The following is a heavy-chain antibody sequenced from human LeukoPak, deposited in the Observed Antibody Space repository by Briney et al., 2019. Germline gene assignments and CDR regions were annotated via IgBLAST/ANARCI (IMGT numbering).Heavy chain of an antibody. J-gene: IGHJ4*02. V-gene: IGHV1-18*01. CDR3: ARDRRITGTQGRGRYFDY. CDR1: GYTFTSYG. CDR2: ISAYNGNT. D-gene: IGHD1-20*01. Sequence: ASVKVSCKASGYTFTSYGISWVRQAPGQGLEWMGWISAYNGNTNYAQKLHGRVTMTTDTSTSTAYMELRSLRSDDTAVYYCARDRRITGTQGRGRYFDYWGQGTLVTVSS.